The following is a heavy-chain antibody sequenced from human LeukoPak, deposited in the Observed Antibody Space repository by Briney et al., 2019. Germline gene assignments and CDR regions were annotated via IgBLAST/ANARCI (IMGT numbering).Heavy chain of an antibody. Sequence: GGSLRLSCAASGFSFSTYAMTWVRQAPGKGLEWVSIISGSGASSHYADSVKGRFTITRDNSNNILYLQMNSLRAEDTALYYCAKGVRGILWRIDFDSWGEGTLVSVSS. J-gene: IGHJ4*02. CDR2: ISGSGASS. CDR3: AKGVRGILWRIDFDS. D-gene: IGHD3-10*01. V-gene: IGHV3-23*01. CDR1: GFSFSTYA.